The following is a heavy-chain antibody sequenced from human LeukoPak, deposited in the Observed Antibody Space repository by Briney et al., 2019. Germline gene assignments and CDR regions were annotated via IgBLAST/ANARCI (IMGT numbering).Heavy chain of an antibody. CDR3: ARAGQYRFDY. J-gene: IGHJ4*02. D-gene: IGHD2-2*01. V-gene: IGHV3-74*01. Sequence: GGSLRLSCVPSGFTFSSYWMHWVRQAPGKGLVWVSRINIDGSTINYADSVKGRFTISRDNAKNTLYLQTNSLRAEDTAVYYCARAGQYRFDYWGQGTLVTVSS. CDR2: INIDGSTI. CDR1: GFTFSSYW.